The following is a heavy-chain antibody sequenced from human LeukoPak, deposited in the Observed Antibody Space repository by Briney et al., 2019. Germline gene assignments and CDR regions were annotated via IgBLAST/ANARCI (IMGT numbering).Heavy chain of an antibody. Sequence: GGSLRLSCAASGFTFSSYAMSWVRQAPGKGLEWVSAIGGSGGSTYYADSVKGRFTISRDNSKNTLYLQMNSLRAEDTAVYYCAKTTSRWLPRPLLDYWGQGTLVTVSS. CDR2: IGGSGGST. CDR3: AKTTSRWLPRPLLDY. D-gene: IGHD5-24*01. CDR1: GFTFSSYA. V-gene: IGHV3-23*01. J-gene: IGHJ4*02.